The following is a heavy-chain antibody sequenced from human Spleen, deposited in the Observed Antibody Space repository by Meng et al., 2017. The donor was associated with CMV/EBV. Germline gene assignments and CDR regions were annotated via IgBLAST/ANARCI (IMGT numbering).Heavy chain of an antibody. J-gene: IGHJ4*02. CDR3: ARDGLDEFSSSKRDSRTWSDY. CDR2: IHPHRGDT. CDR1: GYTFTAHY. V-gene: IGHV1-2*02. Sequence: ASVKVSCKASGYTFTAHYFHWVRQAPGQGLEWMGWIHPHRGDTNYAQQFQGRVTLTRDTSINTGYMELTRLTSDDTAVYYCARDGLDEFSSSKRDSRTWSDYWGQGTLVTVSS. D-gene: IGHD6-6*01.